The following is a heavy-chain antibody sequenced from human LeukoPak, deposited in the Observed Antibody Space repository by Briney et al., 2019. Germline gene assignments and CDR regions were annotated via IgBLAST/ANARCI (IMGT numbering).Heavy chain of an antibody. CDR2: FDPEDGET. D-gene: IGHD2-8*01. CDR3: ATLGYCTNGVWSGPAFDI. Sequence: ASVKVSCKVSGYTITELSMHWVRQAPGKGLEWMGGFDPEDGETIYAQKFQGRVTMTEDTSTDTAYMELSSLRSEDTAVYYCATLGYCTNGVWSGPAFDIWGQGTMVTVSS. J-gene: IGHJ3*02. V-gene: IGHV1-24*01. CDR1: GYTITELS.